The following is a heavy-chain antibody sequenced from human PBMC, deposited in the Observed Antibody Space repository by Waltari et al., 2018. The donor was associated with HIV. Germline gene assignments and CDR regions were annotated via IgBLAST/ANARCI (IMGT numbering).Heavy chain of an antibody. CDR1: GFTFSRHA. D-gene: IGHD3-10*01. V-gene: IGHV3-23*01. CDR3: AKANSEYYGPSY. CDR2: ISGSGGST. J-gene: IGHJ4*02. Sequence: EVQLLESGGGLVQPGGSLRLSCAASGFTFSRHAIRWVRQAPGKGLEWVSAISGSGGSTYYADSVKGRFTISRDNSKNTLYLQMNSLRAEDTAVYYCAKANSEYYGPSYWGQGTLVTVSS.